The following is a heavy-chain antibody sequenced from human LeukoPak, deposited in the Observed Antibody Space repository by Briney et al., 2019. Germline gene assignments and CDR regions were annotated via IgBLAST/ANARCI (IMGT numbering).Heavy chain of an antibody. D-gene: IGHD6-13*01. CDR1: GFTFSSYA. Sequence: GGSLRLSCAASGFTFSSYAMHWVRQAPGKGLEWVAVISYDGSNKYYADSVKGRFTISRDNSKNTLYLQMNSLRAEDTAVYYCARVRGEGYSSSWYGVEGYFDYWGQGTLVTVSS. J-gene: IGHJ4*02. V-gene: IGHV3-30-3*01. CDR2: ISYDGSNK. CDR3: ARVRGEGYSSSWYGVEGYFDY.